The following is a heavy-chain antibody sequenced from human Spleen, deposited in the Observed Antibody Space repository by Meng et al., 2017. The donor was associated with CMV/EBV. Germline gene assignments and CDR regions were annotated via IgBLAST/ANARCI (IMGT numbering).Heavy chain of an antibody. J-gene: IGHJ6*02. Sequence: GGSLRLSCAASGFTFSSYSMNWVRQAPGKGLEWVSSISSSSSYIYYADSVKGRFTISRDNAKNSLYLQMNSLRAEDTAMYYCARDGVGTERQSPPRNYYYYGMDVWGQGTTVTVSS. CDR2: ISSSSSYI. V-gene: IGHV3-21*01. CDR1: GFTFSSYS. CDR3: ARDGVGTERQSPPRNYYYYGMDV. D-gene: IGHD1-1*01.